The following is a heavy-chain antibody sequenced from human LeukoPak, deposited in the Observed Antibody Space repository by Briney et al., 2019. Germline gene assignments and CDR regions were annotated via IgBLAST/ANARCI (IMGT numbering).Heavy chain of an antibody. CDR3: AREGWIDAFDI. D-gene: IGHD5-12*01. CDR2: ISTSNSYI. J-gene: IGHJ3*02. Sequence: PGGSLRLSCAASEFTFDDYVMNWVRQVPGKGLEWVSSISTSNSYIYYADSVKGRFTISRDNARNSLFLQMNSLRAEDTAVYYCAREGWIDAFDIWGQGTMVTVSS. V-gene: IGHV3-21*01. CDR1: EFTFDDYV.